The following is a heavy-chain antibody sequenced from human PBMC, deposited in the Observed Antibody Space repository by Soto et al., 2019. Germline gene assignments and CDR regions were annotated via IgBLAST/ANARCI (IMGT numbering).Heavy chain of an antibody. CDR1: CGSINYSD. Sequence: PSETLSLTCTVPCGSINYSDWAWIRQPPGKGLEWLGYIPYTESANYNASLKSRLAISVDTSKNQFSLKLSSVTAEDTALYYCARVNYGGYYYGMDVWGQGTTVTVSS. CDR2: IPYTESA. J-gene: IGHJ6*02. V-gene: IGHV4-59*01. CDR3: ARVNYGGYYYGMDV. D-gene: IGHD4-17*01.